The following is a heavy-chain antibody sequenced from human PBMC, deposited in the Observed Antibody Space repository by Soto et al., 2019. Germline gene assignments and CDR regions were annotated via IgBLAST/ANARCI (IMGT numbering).Heavy chain of an antibody. CDR1: GGSISSSNW. CDR2: IYHSGST. J-gene: IGHJ3*02. V-gene: IGHV4-4*02. Sequence: PSETLSLTCAVSGGSISSSNWWSWVRQPPGKGLEWIGEIYHSGSTNYNPSLKSRVSISVDKSKNQFSLKLSSVTAADTAVYYCAREEILSGSGEDAFDIWGQGTMVTVSS. CDR3: AREEILSGSGEDAFDI. D-gene: IGHD1-26*01.